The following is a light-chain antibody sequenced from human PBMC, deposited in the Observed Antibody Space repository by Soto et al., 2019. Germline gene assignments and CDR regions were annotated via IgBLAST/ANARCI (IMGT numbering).Light chain of an antibody. V-gene: IGKV3-20*01. CDR3: QHYGTSPST. Sequence: EIVLTQSPGTLSLSSVERATLSCRASQSISGTYVAWYQQKPGQAPRLLIYSASTRATGIPDRFSGSGSGTDFTLTISGLEPEDFAVYYCQHYGTSPSTFGRGTKVDIK. CDR2: SAS. J-gene: IGKJ1*01. CDR1: QSISGTY.